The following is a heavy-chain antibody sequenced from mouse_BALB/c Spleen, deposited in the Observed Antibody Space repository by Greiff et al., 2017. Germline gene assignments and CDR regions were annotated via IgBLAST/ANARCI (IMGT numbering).Heavy chain of an antibody. J-gene: IGHJ3*01. CDR2: IWGDGST. V-gene: IGHV2-6-7*01. CDR1: GFSFTGYG. CDR3: ARVRSYGNPFAD. D-gene: IGHD2-1*01. Sequence: VKVVESGPGLVAPSQSLSITCTVSGFSFTGYGVNWVRQPPGKGLEWLGMIWGDGSTDYNSALKSRLGTSKDNSKSQVFLKMNSLQTDDTARYYCARVRSYGNPFADWGQGTLVTVSA.